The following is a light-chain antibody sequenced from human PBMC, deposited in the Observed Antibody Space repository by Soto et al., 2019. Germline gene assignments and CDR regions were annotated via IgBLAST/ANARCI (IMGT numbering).Light chain of an antibody. Sequence: QSVLTQPASVSGSPGQSITISCTGTTSDVGGYNYVSWYQQHPGKAPKLMICEVSNRPSGVSNRFSGSKSGNTASLTISGLQAEDGADYYCSSYTSSGTLVVFGGGTKLTVL. J-gene: IGLJ2*01. V-gene: IGLV2-14*01. CDR2: EVS. CDR1: TSDVGGYNY. CDR3: SSYTSSGTLVV.